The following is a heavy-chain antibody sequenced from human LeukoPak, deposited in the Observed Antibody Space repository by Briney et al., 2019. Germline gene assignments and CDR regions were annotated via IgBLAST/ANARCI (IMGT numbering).Heavy chain of an antibody. Sequence: SETLSLTCAVSGYSISSGYYWGWIRQPPGKGLEWIGSIYHSGSTYYNPSLKSRVTISVDTSKNQFSLKLSSVTAADTAVYYCARGPGIAGAGDDPWGQGTLVTVSS. D-gene: IGHD6-13*01. J-gene: IGHJ5*02. CDR1: GYSISSGYY. CDR2: IYHSGST. CDR3: ARGPGIAGAGDDP. V-gene: IGHV4-38-2*01.